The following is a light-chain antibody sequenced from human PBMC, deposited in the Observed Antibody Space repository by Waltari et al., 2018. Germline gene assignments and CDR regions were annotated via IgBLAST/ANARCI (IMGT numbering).Light chain of an antibody. CDR1: QGISSC. Sequence: DIQMTQSPSSLSASVGDRVTITCRASQGISSCLAWYQQKPGKAPELLIYAASSFQSGVPSRFSGSGSGTDFTLTISSLHPEDFAAYYCQQAYSFPLTFGGGTKVEIK. CDR3: QQAYSFPLT. CDR2: AAS. V-gene: IGKV1-12*01. J-gene: IGKJ4*01.